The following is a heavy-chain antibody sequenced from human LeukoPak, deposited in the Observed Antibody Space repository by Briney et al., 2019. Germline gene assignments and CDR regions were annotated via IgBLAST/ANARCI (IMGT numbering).Heavy chain of an antibody. CDR3: AKDRAGYSSSWYVD. D-gene: IGHD6-13*01. CDR2: ISWNSGSI. CDR1: GFTFDDYA. Sequence: GGSLRLSCAASGFTFDDYAMHWVRQAPGKGLEWVSGISWNSGSIGYADSVKGRFTISRDNAKNSLYLQMNSLRAEDTALYYCAKDRAGYSSSWYVDWGQGTLVTVSS. V-gene: IGHV3-9*01. J-gene: IGHJ4*02.